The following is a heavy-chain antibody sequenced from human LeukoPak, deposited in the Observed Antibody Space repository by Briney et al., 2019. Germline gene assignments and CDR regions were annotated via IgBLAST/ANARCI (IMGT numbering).Heavy chain of an antibody. CDR1: GFTFRSYD. V-gene: IGHV3-30*12. D-gene: IGHD3-10*02. Sequence: GGSLRLSCAASGFTFRSYDMHWVRQAPGKGLEWVAVISYDGSNKYYADSVKGRFTISRDNSKNTLYLQMNSLRAEDTAVYYCAELGITMIGGVWGKGTTVTISS. CDR2: ISYDGSNK. CDR3: AELGITMIGGV. J-gene: IGHJ6*04.